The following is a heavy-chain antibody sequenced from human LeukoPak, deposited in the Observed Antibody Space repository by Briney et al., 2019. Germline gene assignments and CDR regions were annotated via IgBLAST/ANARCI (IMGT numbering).Heavy chain of an antibody. CDR1: GFTFSSYA. CDR2: ISGSGGST. D-gene: IGHD3/OR15-3a*01. J-gene: IGHJ4*02. V-gene: IGHV3-23*01. Sequence: GGSLRLSCAASGFTFSSYAMTWVRQAPGKGLEWVLGISGSGGSTHYADSVKGRFIISRDKSKNTLYLQMNGLRAEDTALYYCAKVQKDLWTGYYSYFDYWGQGTLVTVSS. CDR3: AKVQKDLWTGYYSYFDY.